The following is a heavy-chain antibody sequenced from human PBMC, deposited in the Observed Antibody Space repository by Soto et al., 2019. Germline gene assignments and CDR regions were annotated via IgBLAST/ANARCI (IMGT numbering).Heavy chain of an antibody. CDR2: IIPIFGTA. V-gene: IGHV1-69*06. CDR3: ARPDKIQWEPNYGNWYFDP. Sequence: SVKIHCKASGGTVRSDAISWLRHVPGKGLEWKGGIIPIFGTANYAQKFQGRVTITADKSTSTAYMELSSLRSEDTAVYYCARPDKIQWEPNYGNWYFDPWGRGTLVTV. D-gene: IGHD1-26*01. CDR1: GGTVRSDA. J-gene: IGHJ2*01.